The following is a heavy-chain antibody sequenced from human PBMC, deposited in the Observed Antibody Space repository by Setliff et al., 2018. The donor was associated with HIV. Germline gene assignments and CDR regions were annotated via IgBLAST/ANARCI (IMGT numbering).Heavy chain of an antibody. CDR2: VDHSGST. CDR3: ARLPRQLLKGAAAYFDY. J-gene: IGHJ4*02. D-gene: IGHD5-18*01. V-gene: IGHV4-39*07. Sequence: PSETLSLTCTVSGGSISSKSYYWGWIRQPPGKGLEWIGEVDHSGSTNYNPSLKSRVTISVDTSKNQFSLRLSSVTAADTAVYYCARLPRQLLKGAAAYFDYWGQGTLVTVSS. CDR1: GGSISSKSYY.